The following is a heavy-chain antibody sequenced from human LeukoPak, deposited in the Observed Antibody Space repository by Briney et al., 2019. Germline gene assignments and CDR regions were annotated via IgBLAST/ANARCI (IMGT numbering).Heavy chain of an antibody. Sequence: ASVNVSCQVFGYTLNELSMHWVRQAPGEGLEWMGSFDPEDGDAIYAQKFQGRVTMTEDTLTDTASMELSSLTSEDTAVYYCAIPNPAFIGAFEIWGRGTMVTVSS. CDR2: FDPEDGDA. CDR1: GYTLNELS. J-gene: IGHJ3*02. CDR3: AIPNPAFIGAFEI. V-gene: IGHV1-24*01. D-gene: IGHD1-14*01.